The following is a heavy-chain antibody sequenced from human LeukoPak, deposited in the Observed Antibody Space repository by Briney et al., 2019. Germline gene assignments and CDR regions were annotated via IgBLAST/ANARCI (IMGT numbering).Heavy chain of an antibody. CDR1: GFTFRSYW. D-gene: IGHD3-16*01. CDR3: ARDPQGGAFDM. CDR2: ITPDGSDK. V-gene: IGHV3-7*01. J-gene: IGHJ3*02. Sequence: GGSLRLSCAVSGFTFRSYWMGWARQTPGKGLEWVANITPDGSDKYYVVSVKGRFTISRDNAKNSLYLQMNSLSAEDTAIYYCARDPQGGAFDMWGQGTMVTVSP.